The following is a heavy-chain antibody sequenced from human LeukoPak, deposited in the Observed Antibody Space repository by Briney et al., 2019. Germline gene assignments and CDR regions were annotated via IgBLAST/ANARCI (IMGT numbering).Heavy chain of an antibody. CDR3: ARGGVATRGLGY. V-gene: IGHV4-31*01. D-gene: IGHD5-12*01. J-gene: IGHJ4*02. CDR1: GGSISSGGYY. Sequence: SQTLSLTCTVSGGSISSGGYYWSWIRQHPGKGLEWIGYIHNSGSTYYNPSLKSPVSISVDTSKSHFSLRLSSVTAADTAVYYCARGGVATRGLGYWGQGTLVTVSS. CDR2: IHNSGST.